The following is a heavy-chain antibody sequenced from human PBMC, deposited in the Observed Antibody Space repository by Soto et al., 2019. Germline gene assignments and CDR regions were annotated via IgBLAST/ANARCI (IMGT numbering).Heavy chain of an antibody. CDR3: ARDMSDYYDSSGYYFDY. CDR1: GGTFSSYA. CDR2: IIPIFGTA. V-gene: IGHV1-69*13. D-gene: IGHD3-22*01. Sequence: SVKLSCKASGGTFSSYAISWVRQAPGQGLEWMGGIIPIFGTANYAQKFQGRVTITADESTSTAYMELSSLRSEDTAVYYCARDMSDYYDSSGYYFDYWGQGTLVTVSS. J-gene: IGHJ4*02.